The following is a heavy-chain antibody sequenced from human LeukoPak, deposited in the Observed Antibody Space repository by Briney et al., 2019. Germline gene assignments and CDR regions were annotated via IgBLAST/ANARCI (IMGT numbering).Heavy chain of an antibody. CDR1: GGSISSSSYY. CDR3: ARDIVIAVAGQKIHDAFDI. CDR2: IYYSGST. V-gene: IGHV4-39*07. Sequence: PSETLSLTCTVSGGSISSSSYYWGWIRQPPGKGLEWIGSIYYSGSTYYNPSLKSRVTISVDTSKNQFSLKLSSVTAADTAVYYCARDIVIAVAGQKIHDAFDIWGQGTMVTVSS. J-gene: IGHJ3*02. D-gene: IGHD6-19*01.